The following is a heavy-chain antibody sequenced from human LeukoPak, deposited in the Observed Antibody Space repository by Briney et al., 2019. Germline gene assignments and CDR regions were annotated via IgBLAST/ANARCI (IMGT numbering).Heavy chain of an antibody. CDR2: INYSGNT. V-gene: IGHV4-59*01. CDR3: AREGPNYCDSSGYYSAEYFQH. D-gene: IGHD3-22*01. CDR1: GGSISSYY. Sequence: SETLSLTCTVSGGSISSYYWSWIRQPPGKGLEWIGYINYSGNTNYNPSLKSRVTIAVDTSKNQFSLKLSSVTAEDTAVYYCAREGPNYCDSSGYYSAEYFQHWGQGTLVTVSS. J-gene: IGHJ1*01.